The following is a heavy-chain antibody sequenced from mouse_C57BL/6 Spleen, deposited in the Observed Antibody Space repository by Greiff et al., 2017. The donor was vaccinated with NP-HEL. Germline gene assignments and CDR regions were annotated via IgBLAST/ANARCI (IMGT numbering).Heavy chain of an antibody. D-gene: IGHD2-3*01. CDR3: ARKGYDGGYYAMDY. J-gene: IGHJ4*01. Sequence: QVQLKQSGAELARPGASVKMSCKASGYTFTSYTMHWVKQRPGQGLEWIGYINPSSGYTKYNQKFKDKATLTADKSSSTAYMQLSSLTSEDSAVYYCARKGYDGGYYAMDYWGQGTSVTVSS. V-gene: IGHV1-4*01. CDR1: GYTFTSYT. CDR2: INPSSGYT.